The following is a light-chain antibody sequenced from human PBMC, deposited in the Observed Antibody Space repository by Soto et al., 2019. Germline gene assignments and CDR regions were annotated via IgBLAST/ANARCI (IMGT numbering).Light chain of an antibody. J-gene: IGKJ5*01. Sequence: EIVMTQSPRTLSVSPWGRATLSCRDSQSVSILLALYQQKPGQAPRLLIYGASNRATGIPDRFSGSGSRTDFTLTISGLQSQDSAVYFCQQYNNWPFSFGQGTRLEIK. CDR1: QSVSIL. V-gene: IGKV3D-15*01. CDR3: QQYNNWPFS. CDR2: GAS.